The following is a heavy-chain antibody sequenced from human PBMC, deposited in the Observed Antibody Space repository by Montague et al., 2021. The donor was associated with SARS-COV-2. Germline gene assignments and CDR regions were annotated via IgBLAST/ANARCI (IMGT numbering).Heavy chain of an antibody. V-gene: IGHV3-21*01. CDR1: GFTFSSYS. CDR2: ISSSSSYI. CDR3: ARARYSSMDYFDY. D-gene: IGHD6-19*01. J-gene: IGHJ4*02. Sequence: SLRLSCAASGFTFSSYSMNWVRQAPGKGLEWVSSISSSSSYIHYADSVKGRFTISRDNAKNSLYLQMNSLRAEDTAVYYCARARYSSMDYFDYWGQGTLVTVSS.